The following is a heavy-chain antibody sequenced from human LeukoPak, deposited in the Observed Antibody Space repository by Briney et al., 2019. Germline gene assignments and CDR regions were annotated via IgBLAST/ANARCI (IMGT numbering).Heavy chain of an antibody. V-gene: IGHV3-53*01. D-gene: IGHD3-10*01. Sequence: GGSLRLSCAASGFTVSSNYMSWVRQAPGKGLEWVSVIYSGGSTYYADSVKGRFTMSRDNSKNTLYLQMNSLRAEDTAVYYCASPLIGSGKSVDYWGQGTLVTVSS. CDR2: IYSGGST. J-gene: IGHJ4*02. CDR1: GFTVSSNY. CDR3: ASPLIGSGKSVDY.